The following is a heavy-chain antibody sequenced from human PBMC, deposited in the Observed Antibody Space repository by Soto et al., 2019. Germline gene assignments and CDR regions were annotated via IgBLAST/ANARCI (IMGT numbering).Heavy chain of an antibody. J-gene: IGHJ6*02. Sequence: ASVKVSCKASGYDFTAYDINWVRQASGQGLEWMGWMNPINGAAGSARRVQGRVSMTRNTATGTAYLELTRLRSDATAVYYCGRGPSPRAPAGGTPYYYAMDVWGQGTTVTVSS. CDR1: GYDFTAYD. V-gene: IGHV1-8*02. CDR3: GRGPSPRAPAGGTPYYYAMDV. D-gene: IGHD6-13*01. CDR2: MNPINGAA.